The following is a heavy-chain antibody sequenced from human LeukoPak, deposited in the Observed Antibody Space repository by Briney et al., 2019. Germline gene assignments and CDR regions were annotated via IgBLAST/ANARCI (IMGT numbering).Heavy chain of an antibody. V-gene: IGHV4-38-2*02. CDR3: ARVTVTTISGAFDI. CDR2: IYQNGRT. Sequence: SETLSLTCSVSGYSMSSGYYWGWIRQTPGKGLEWIGSIYQNGRTYYNPSLKSRVTISIDTPKNQFSLKLSSVTAADTAVYYCARVTVTTISGAFDIWGQGTMVTVSS. CDR1: GYSMSSGYY. D-gene: IGHD5-12*01. J-gene: IGHJ3*02.